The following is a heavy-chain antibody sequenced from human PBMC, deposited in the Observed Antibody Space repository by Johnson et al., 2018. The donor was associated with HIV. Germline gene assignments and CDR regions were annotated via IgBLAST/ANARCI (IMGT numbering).Heavy chain of an antibody. J-gene: IGHJ3*02. CDR1: GFTFSTYD. V-gene: IGHV3-13*01. D-gene: IGHD1-26*01. CDR2: IGPAGDT. Sequence: EVQLVESGGGLVQPGGSLRLSCAASGFTFSTYDMHWVRQATGKGLEWVSAIGPAGDTYYPGSVKGRFTISRDNAKNTLYLQMNSLRAEDTAVYYCAKTYSGSNRDAFDIWGQGTMVTVSS. CDR3: AKTYSGSNRDAFDI.